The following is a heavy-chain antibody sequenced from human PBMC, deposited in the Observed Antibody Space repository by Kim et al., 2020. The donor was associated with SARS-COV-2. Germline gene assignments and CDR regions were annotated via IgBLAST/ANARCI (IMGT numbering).Heavy chain of an antibody. CDR2: TYYRSKWNN. D-gene: IGHD3-10*01. CDR3: ARTGLLLWFGELYWFDP. Sequence: SQTLSLTCAISGDRVSSNSATWHWIRQSPSRGLEWLGRTYYRSKWNNDYAVSVKSRITINPDTSKNQFSLQLNSVTPEDTAVYYCARTGLLLWFGELYWFDPWGQGSLVTVSS. J-gene: IGHJ5*02. CDR1: GDRVSSNSAT. V-gene: IGHV6-1*01.